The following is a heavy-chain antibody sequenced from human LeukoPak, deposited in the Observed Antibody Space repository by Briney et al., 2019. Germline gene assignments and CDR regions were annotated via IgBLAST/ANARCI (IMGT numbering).Heavy chain of an antibody. CDR3: ARGVKSIRRYYYYMDV. Sequence: SETLSLTCTVSGSSISSSSYYWGWIRQPPGKGLEWIGSIYYSGSTYYNPSLKSRVTISVDTSKNQFSLKLSSVTAADTAVYYCARGVKSIRRYYYYMDVWGKGTTVTVSS. J-gene: IGHJ6*03. CDR1: GSSISSSSYY. D-gene: IGHD6-6*01. V-gene: IGHV4-39*07. CDR2: IYYSGST.